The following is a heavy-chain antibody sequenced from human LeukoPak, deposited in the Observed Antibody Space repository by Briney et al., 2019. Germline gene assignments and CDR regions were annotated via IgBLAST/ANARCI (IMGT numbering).Heavy chain of an antibody. D-gene: IGHD5-12*01. Sequence: SVKVSCKASGGTFSSYAISWVRQAPGQGLEWMGGIIPIFGTANYAQKFQGRVTITADESTSTAYMELSSLRSEDTAVYYCAVNSGPPSENYYYYYGMDVWGQGTAVTVSS. CDR1: GGTFSSYA. J-gene: IGHJ6*02. CDR3: AVNSGPPSENYYYYYGMDV. CDR2: IIPIFGTA. V-gene: IGHV1-69*13.